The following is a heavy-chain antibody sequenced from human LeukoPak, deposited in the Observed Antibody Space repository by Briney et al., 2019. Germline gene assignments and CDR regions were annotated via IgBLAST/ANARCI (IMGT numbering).Heavy chain of an antibody. J-gene: IGHJ6*04. CDR2: IYYSGST. D-gene: IGHD2-15*01. Sequence: NPSETLSLTCTVSGGSISSYYLSWIRQPPGKGLEWIGYIYYSGSTNYNPSLKSRVTISGDTSKNQLSLKLSSVTAADTAVYYCARDRRLVENMEVWGGGPAVIVSS. CDR1: GGSISSYY. V-gene: IGHV4-59*01. CDR3: ARDRRLVENMEV.